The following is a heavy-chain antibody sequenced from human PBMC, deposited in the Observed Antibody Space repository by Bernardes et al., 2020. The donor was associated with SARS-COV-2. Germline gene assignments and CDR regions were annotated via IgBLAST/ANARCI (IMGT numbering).Heavy chain of an antibody. D-gene: IGHD3-22*01. J-gene: IGHJ6*02. CDR2: IGKNGGAT. CDR3: AKDRSDYDTSSDV. V-gene: IGHV3-23*01. Sequence: GGSLRLSCAASGFTFTSFAMSWVRQAPGKGLEWVSKIGKNGGATYYADSVKGRFTVSRDNSKNTLYLQMNSLRAEDTAVYYCAKDRSDYDTSSDVWGQGTTVTVSS. CDR1: GFTFTSFA.